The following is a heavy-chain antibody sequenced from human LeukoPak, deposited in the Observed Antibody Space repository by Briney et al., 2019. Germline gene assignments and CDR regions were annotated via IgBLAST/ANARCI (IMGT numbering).Heavy chain of an antibody. J-gene: IGHJ4*02. CDR3: YYYYDTSGANPRDY. Sequence: PSETLSLTGSVSGVSITTTGYFWGWLRQSPGKGLEWDSGINDNGCSTYYADSVKVPITISRDNSKKTLYLQMNSLRAEDTAVYYCYYYYDTSGANPRDYWGQGTLVTVSS. V-gene: IGHV3-23*01. D-gene: IGHD3-22*01. CDR1: GVSITTTGYF. CDR2: INDNGCST.